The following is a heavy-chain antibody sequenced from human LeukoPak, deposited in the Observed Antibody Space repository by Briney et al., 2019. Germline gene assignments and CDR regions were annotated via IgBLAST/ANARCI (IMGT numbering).Heavy chain of an antibody. CDR2: IYYSGST. CDR1: GGSISSGGYY. V-gene: IGHV4-30-4*01. CDR3: ASMVRGVILAFDY. D-gene: IGHD3-10*01. Sequence: SQTLSLTCTVSGGSISSGGYYWSWIRQPPGKGLEWIGYIYYSGSTYYNPSLKSRVTISVDTSKNQFSLKLSSVTAADTAVYYCASMVRGVILAFDYWGQGTLATVSS. J-gene: IGHJ4*02.